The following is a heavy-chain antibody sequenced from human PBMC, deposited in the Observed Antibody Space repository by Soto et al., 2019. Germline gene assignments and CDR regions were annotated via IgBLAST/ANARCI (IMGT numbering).Heavy chain of an antibody. CDR1: GGSINNSTSF. D-gene: IGHD6-6*01. CDR3: ANYFMSRPWFDT. Sequence: SETLSLTCSVSGGSINNSTSFWGWLRQSPGKGLEWIATINYRWPAEYNPSLKSRVTISVDRSRNVLSLQMNYGTAPDTAVYYCANYFMSRPWFDTWGQGTLVTVSS. J-gene: IGHJ5*02. V-gene: IGHV4-39*02. CDR2: INYRWPA.